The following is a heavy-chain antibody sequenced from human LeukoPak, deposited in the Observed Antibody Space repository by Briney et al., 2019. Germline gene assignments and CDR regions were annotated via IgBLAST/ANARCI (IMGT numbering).Heavy chain of an antibody. D-gene: IGHD4-23*01. CDR3: ARDRDYGGNRGAFDI. CDR2: ISSSSSYI. CDR1: GFTFSSYS. J-gene: IGHJ3*02. V-gene: IGHV3-21*01. Sequence: GGGLRHSCVASGFTFSSYSMNWVRPAPGKGVEWVSSISSSSSYIYYADSVKVRFTISRDNAKNSLYLQMNSLRAEDTAVYYCARDRDYGGNRGAFDIWGQGTMVTVSS.